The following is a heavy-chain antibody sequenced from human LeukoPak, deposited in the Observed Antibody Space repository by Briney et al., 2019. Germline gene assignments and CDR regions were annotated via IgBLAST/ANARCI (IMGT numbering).Heavy chain of an antibody. CDR3: AKAALGDWNVVTYD. D-gene: IGHD1-1*01. CDR1: GVTFSTFA. V-gene: IGHV3-23*01. J-gene: IGHJ4*02. CDR2: IGGRGVST. Sequence: GGSLRLSCAASGVTFSTFAMGCVRQAPGKGLEWVSAIGGRGVSTSYADSVRGRFTISRDNSKNTLYLQMNSLRAEDTAVYYCAKAALGDWNVVTYDWGQGTLVTVSS.